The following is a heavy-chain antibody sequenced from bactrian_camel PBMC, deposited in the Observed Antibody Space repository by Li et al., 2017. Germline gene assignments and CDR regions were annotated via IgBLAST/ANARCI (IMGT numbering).Heavy chain of an antibody. V-gene: IGHV3S1*01. Sequence: QLVESGGGSVQPGGSLRLSCATGGYTDSNACMAWVRQSPGKEREEVATIEGDSTTTYADSVKGRFTISKDKTNLYLQMNSLKPEDTGMYYCAAQAGSGYCSVLGGATPDPDEFHFWGQGTQVTVS. CDR1: GYTDSNAC. CDR2: IEGDSTT. CDR3: AAQAGSGYCSVLGGATPDPDEFHF. J-gene: IGHJ4*01. D-gene: IGHD3*01.